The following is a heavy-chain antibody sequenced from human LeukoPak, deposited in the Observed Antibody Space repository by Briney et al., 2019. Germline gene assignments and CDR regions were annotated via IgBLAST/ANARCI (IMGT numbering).Heavy chain of an antibody. CDR2: IIPILGIA. Sequence: SVKVSCKASGYTFTGYYMHWVRQAPGQGLEWMGRIIPILGIANYAQKFQGRVTITADKSTSTAYMELSSLRSEDTAVYYCARGGYSGYDAYYFDYWGQGTLVTVSS. CDR1: GYTFTGYY. CDR3: ARGGYSGYDAYYFDY. J-gene: IGHJ4*02. V-gene: IGHV1-69*04. D-gene: IGHD5-12*01.